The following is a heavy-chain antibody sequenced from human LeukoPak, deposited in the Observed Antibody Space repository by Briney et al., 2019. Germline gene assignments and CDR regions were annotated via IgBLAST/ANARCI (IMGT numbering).Heavy chain of an antibody. CDR3: AKDHSTSWSNFDY. J-gene: IGHJ4*02. CDR1: GFTFSSYG. D-gene: IGHD6-13*01. V-gene: IGHV3-33*06. Sequence: PGTSLRLSCAASGFTFSSYGMHWVRQAPGKGQGWVAVIWYDGSNKYYADSVKGRFTISRDNSKNTLYLQMNSLRAEDTAVYYCAKDHSTSWSNFDYWGQGTQVTVSS. CDR2: IWYDGSNK.